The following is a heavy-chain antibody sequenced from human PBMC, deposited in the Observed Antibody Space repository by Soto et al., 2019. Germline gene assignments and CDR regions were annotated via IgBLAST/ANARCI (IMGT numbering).Heavy chain of an antibody. CDR1: GGSISSSSYY. CDR2: IYYSGST. J-gene: IGHJ6*03. CDR3: AGLRGYYYMDV. Sequence: SETLSLTCTVSGGSISSSSYYWGWIRQPPGKGLEWIGSIYYSGSTYYNPSLKSRVTISVDTSKNQFSLKLSSVTAADTAVYYCAGLRGYYYMDVWGKGTTVTVSS. V-gene: IGHV4-39*01. D-gene: IGHD4-17*01.